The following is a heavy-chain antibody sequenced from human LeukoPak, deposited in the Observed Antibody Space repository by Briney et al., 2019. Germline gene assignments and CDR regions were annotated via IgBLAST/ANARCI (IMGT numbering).Heavy chain of an antibody. D-gene: IGHD5-24*01. CDR2: VNPNTCGT. Sequence: ASMKVSCKASGYAFTDYYSHWMRQAPGQGLGWMGGVNPNTCGTNYATRCQDRVIMNTDTSITTAYMELTSLRSDDTAVYYCSRDTTMARWFGPWGQGTLVTVSS. V-gene: IGHV1-2*02. CDR3: SRDTTMARWFGP. CDR1: GYAFTDYY. J-gene: IGHJ5*02.